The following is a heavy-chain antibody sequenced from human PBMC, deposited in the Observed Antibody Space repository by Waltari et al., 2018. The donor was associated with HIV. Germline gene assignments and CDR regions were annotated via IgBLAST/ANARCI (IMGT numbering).Heavy chain of an antibody. J-gene: IGHJ4*02. CDR1: GHTLNDLS. CDR3: ATVSTISWATFDS. V-gene: IGHV1-24*01. Sequence: QVQLMQSGAEVKKPGASMKVSCKVSGHTLNDLSMHWVRQAPGKGLEWVGGFDPEEGETVYAQTFHDRVTMTEDTSTDTAYMELNSLRSEDTAVYYCATVSTISWATFDSWGQGTLVTVSS. CDR2: FDPEEGET. D-gene: IGHD3-16*01.